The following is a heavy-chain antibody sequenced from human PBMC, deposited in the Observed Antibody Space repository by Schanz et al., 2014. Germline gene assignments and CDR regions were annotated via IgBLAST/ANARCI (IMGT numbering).Heavy chain of an antibody. V-gene: IGHV3-11*05. J-gene: IGHJ6*03. CDR1: GFTFSKYW. Sequence: VQLVESGGGLVQPGGSLRLSCGGSGFTFSKYWMSWVRQAPGKGLEWVSYISGTTTYTNYADSVKGRFTISRDNAKNSLYLQMNSLRAEDTAVYYCARDGDRFYHNYYMDVWGKGTTVTVSS. CDR2: ISGTTTYT. D-gene: IGHD4-17*01. CDR3: ARDGDRFYHNYYMDV.